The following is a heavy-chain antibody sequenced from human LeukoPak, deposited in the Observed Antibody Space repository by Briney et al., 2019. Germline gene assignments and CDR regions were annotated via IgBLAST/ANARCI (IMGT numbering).Heavy chain of an antibody. CDR2: ISGSGGST. CDR3: AKGYCSSTSCYPFDY. J-gene: IGHJ4*02. Sequence: GGSLRLSCAASGFTFSSYWMSWVRQAPGKGLEWVSAISGSGGSTYYADSVKGRFTISRDNSKNTLYLQMNSLRAEDTAVYYCAKGYCSSTSCYPFDYWGQGTLVTVSS. CDR1: GFTFSSYW. D-gene: IGHD2-2*01. V-gene: IGHV3-23*01.